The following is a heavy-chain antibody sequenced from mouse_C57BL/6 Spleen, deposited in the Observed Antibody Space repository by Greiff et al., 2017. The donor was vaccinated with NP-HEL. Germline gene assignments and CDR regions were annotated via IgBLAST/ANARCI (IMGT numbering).Heavy chain of an antibody. Sequence: QVQLKQPGAELVRPGSSVKLSCKASGYTFTSYWMHWVKQRPIQGLEWIGNIDPSDSETNYNQKFKDKATLTVDKSSSTAYMQLSSLTSEDSAVYYCARGGYDGSWFAYWGQGTLVTVSA. CDR3: ARGGYDGSWFAY. D-gene: IGHD2-2*01. CDR2: IDPSDSET. J-gene: IGHJ3*01. CDR1: GYTFTSYW. V-gene: IGHV1-52*01.